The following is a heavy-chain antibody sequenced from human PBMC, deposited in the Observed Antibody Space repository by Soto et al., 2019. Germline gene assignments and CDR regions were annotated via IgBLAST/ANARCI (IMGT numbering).Heavy chain of an antibody. V-gene: IGHV4-30-2*01. CDR3: ARGSGSSVATIGEFDY. J-gene: IGHJ4*02. CDR1: GGSISSGGYS. Sequence: PSETLSLTCAVSGGSISSGGYSWSWIRQPPGKGLEWIGYIYHSGSTYYNPSLKSRVTISVDRSKNQFSLKLSSVTAADTAVYYCARGSGSSVATIGEFDYWGQGTLVTVSS. CDR2: IYHSGST. D-gene: IGHD5-12*01.